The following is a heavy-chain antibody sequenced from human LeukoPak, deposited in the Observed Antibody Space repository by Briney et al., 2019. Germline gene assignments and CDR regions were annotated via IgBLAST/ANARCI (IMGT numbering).Heavy chain of an antibody. J-gene: IGHJ4*02. D-gene: IGHD5-12*01. CDR1: GDSISSYY. Sequence: PSETLSLTCTVSGDSISSYYWSWIRQPPGKGLEWIGRIYTSGTTSYNPSLKSRVTMSVDSSKNQFSLRLSSVTAADTAVYYCARLVAAFYYFDYWGQGTLVTVSS. CDR2: IYTSGTT. V-gene: IGHV4-4*07. CDR3: ARLVAAFYYFDY.